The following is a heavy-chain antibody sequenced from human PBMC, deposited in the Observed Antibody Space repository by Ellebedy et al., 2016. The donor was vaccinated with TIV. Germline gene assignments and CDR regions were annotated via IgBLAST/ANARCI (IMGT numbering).Heavy chain of an antibody. J-gene: IGHJ6*02. CDR1: GFTFSSYA. Sequence: GESLKISCAASGFTFSSYAMTWVRQAPGKGLEWVSSLSDSGGSTYYADSVKGRFTISRDNSKNTVYLQMNSLRAEDTAVYYCAKLGQLLEYYYYYGMDVWGQGTMVTVSS. CDR3: AKLGQLLEYYYYYGMDV. V-gene: IGHV3-23*01. D-gene: IGHD2-2*01. CDR2: LSDSGGST.